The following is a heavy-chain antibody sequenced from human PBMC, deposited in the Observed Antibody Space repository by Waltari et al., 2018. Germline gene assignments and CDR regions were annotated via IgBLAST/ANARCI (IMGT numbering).Heavy chain of an antibody. CDR1: GGSIRRGSYY. Sequence: QVQLQESGPGLVKPSKTLSLTCTVSGGSIRRGSYYWGWIRQPAGKGLEWIGYIYTSGSTNYNPSLKSRVTISVDTSKNQFSLKLSSVTAADTAVYYCAYSSSRGASIGGAFDIWGQGTMVTVSS. V-gene: IGHV4-61*09. J-gene: IGHJ3*02. CDR3: AYSSSRGASIGGAFDI. D-gene: IGHD6-13*01. CDR2: IYTSGST.